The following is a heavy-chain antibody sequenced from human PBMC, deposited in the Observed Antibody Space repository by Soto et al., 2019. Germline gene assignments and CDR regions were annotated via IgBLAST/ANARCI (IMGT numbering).Heavy chain of an antibody. J-gene: IGHJ6*02. Sequence: VGSLRLSCATSGFTFSNFDMHWVRQVRGKGLEWVSAIGAARDPYYLGSVKGRFTISRENAKNSVYLQMNDLRAGDSAVYYCARAYTGRLPRRADYYYAMDVWGQGTTVTVSS. CDR1: GFTFSNFD. CDR3: ARAYTGRLPRRADYYYAMDV. D-gene: IGHD2-2*02. CDR2: IGAARDP. V-gene: IGHV3-13*05.